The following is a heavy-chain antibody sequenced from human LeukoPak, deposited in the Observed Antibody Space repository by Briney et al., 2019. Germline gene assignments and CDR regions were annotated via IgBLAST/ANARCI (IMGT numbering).Heavy chain of an antibody. CDR3: AKGGSRGKQSYY. CDR1: GFTFSSYG. J-gene: IGHJ4*02. D-gene: IGHD3-16*01. V-gene: IGHV3-30*18. Sequence: GRSLRLSCAASGFTFSSYGMHWVRQAPGKGLEWVAVISYDGSNKYYADSVKGRFTISRDNSKNTLYLQMNSLRAEDTAVYYCAKGGSRGKQSYYWGQGTLVTVSS. CDR2: ISYDGSNK.